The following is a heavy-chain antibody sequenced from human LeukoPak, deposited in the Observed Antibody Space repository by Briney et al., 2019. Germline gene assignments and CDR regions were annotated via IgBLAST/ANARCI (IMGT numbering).Heavy chain of an antibody. CDR3: ARHDGRSGGTMGALDH. Sequence: SETLSLTCTVSGGSISSGSYFRGRIRQSPGKGLEWIGSSYSGGSTYYQNPSLKSRVTISVDTSKNQFLLNVSSVTAADTAVYYCARHDGRSGGTMGALDHWGRGALVIVSS. CDR1: GGSISSGSYF. CDR2: SYSGGST. J-gene: IGHJ4*02. D-gene: IGHD2-15*01. V-gene: IGHV4-39*01.